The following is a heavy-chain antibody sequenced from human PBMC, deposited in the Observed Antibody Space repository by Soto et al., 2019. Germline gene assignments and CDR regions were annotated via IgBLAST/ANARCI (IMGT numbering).Heavy chain of an antibody. D-gene: IGHD6-13*01. CDR2: ISPNNGNT. CDR3: AATQQRPLGY. J-gene: IGHJ4*02. V-gene: IGHV1-18*01. CDR1: GYTFTSYG. Sequence: ASVKVSCKASGYTFTSYGISWVRQAPGQGLEWMGRISPNNGNTNYAQKFQGRVTITTDKSTSTAYMELSSLRSEDTAVYYCAATQQRPLGYWGQGTLVTVSS.